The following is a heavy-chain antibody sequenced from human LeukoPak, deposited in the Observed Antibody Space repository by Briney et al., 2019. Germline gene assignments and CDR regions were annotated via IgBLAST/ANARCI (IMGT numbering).Heavy chain of an antibody. V-gene: IGHV3-30*04. CDR2: ISYDGSNK. D-gene: IGHD5-18*01. CDR1: GFTFSSYA. Sequence: GGSLRLPCAASGFTFSSYAMHWVRQAPGKGLEWVAVISYDGSNKYYADSVKGRFTISRDNSKNTLYLQMNSLRAEDTAVYYCAKGDTAMVFDYWGQGTLGTGSS. J-gene: IGHJ4*02. CDR3: AKGDTAMVFDY.